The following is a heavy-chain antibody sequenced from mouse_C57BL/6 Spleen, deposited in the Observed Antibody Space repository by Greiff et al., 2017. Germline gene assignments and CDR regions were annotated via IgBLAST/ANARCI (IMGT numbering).Heavy chain of an antibody. CDR3: AREGYPRYFDV. CDR2: IYPSDSET. Sequence: QVQLQQPGAELVRPGSSVKLSCKASGYTFTSYWMDWVKQRPGQGLEWIGNIYPSDSETHYNQKFKDKATLTVDKSSSTAYMQLSSLTSEDSAVYYCAREGYPRYFDVWGTGTTVTVSS. D-gene: IGHD3-2*02. V-gene: IGHV1-61*01. CDR1: GYTFTSYW. J-gene: IGHJ1*03.